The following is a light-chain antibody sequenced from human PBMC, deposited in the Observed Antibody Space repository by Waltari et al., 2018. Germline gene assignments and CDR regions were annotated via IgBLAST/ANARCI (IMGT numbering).Light chain of an antibody. V-gene: IGKV3-11*01. J-gene: IGKJ4*01. CDR2: DSS. CDR3: QQRSDWPLT. CDR1: QNVRSN. Sequence: IVLTQSPATLSLSPGERATLSCRDSQNVRSNLAWYQQKLGQPPRLVIYDSSNRAAGIPARFSGSGSGTDFTLTITSLEPEDSALYYCQQRSDWPLTFGGGTKVEI.